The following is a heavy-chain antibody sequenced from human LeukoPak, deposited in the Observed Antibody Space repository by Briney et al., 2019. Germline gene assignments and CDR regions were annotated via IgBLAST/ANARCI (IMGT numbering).Heavy chain of an antibody. CDR3: AKASRSLLTGYEEYYFDY. D-gene: IGHD3-9*01. J-gene: IGHJ4*02. Sequence: GGSLRLSCSASGFTFSNQAMSWVRQAPGKGLQWVSAISSSGGSTYYTDSVKGRFTISRDNFKNKLYLQMNSLRADDTAVYYCAKASRSLLTGYEEYYFDYWGQGTLVTVSS. CDR2: ISSSGGST. V-gene: IGHV3-23*01. CDR1: GFTFSNQA.